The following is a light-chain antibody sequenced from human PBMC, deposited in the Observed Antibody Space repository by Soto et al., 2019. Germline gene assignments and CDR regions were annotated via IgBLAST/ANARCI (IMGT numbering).Light chain of an antibody. CDR3: QSFDINNVV. Sequence: QSALTQPASVSGSPGQSITISCTGTSSDVGRYNYVSWYQQHPGKAPKLMIYDVSIRPSGVSDRFSGSKSGNTASLTISGLQAEDEGDYYCQSFDINNVVFGGGTKLTVL. J-gene: IGLJ2*01. V-gene: IGLV2-14*03. CDR2: DVS. CDR1: SSDVGRYNY.